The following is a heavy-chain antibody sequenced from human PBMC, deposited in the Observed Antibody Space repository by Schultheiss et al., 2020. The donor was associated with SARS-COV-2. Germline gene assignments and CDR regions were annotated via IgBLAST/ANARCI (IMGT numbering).Heavy chain of an antibody. CDR3: ARDTRIYDFWSGYLDY. Sequence: GGSLRLSCAASGFTFDDYAMHWVRQAPGKGLEWVAVISYDGSNKYYADSVKGRFTISRDNSKNTLYLQMNSLRAEDTAVYYCARDTRIYDFWSGYLDYWGQGTLVTVSS. CDR2: ISYDGSNK. CDR1: GFTFDDYA. V-gene: IGHV3-30*03. D-gene: IGHD3-3*01. J-gene: IGHJ4*02.